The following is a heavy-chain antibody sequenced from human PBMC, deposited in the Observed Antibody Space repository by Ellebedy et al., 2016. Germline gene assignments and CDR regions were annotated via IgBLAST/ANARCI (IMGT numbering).Heavy chain of an antibody. CDR2: ISNDGTNE. Sequence: GESLKISCAVSGFTFSHFHIHWVRQAPGKGLEWVAFISNDGTNEYYADSVKGRFTISRDSSQNTLFLQMNSLRIEDSAVYFCARGAKHIEVLPSAYYFDYWGQGTLVTVSS. J-gene: IGHJ4*02. V-gene: IGHV3-30-3*01. D-gene: IGHD2-2*01. CDR1: GFTFSHFH. CDR3: ARGAKHIEVLPSAYYFDY.